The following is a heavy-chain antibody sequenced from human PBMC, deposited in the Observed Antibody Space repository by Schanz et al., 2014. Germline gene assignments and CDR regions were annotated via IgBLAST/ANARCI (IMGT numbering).Heavy chain of an antibody. Sequence: QVQLQESGPGLVKPSETLSLTCTVSGDSISTSYYWGWIRQPPGKGLEWIGYIYFNGITYYKPSLKARIIISVDTSKNQFSLKLSSVTAADTAVYYCARVGRSSSSPHGSSGDYWGQGTLVTVSS. CDR3: ARVGRSSSSPHGSSGDY. D-gene: IGHD6-6*01. CDR2: IYFNGIT. J-gene: IGHJ4*02. CDR1: GDSISTSYY. V-gene: IGHV4-38-2*02.